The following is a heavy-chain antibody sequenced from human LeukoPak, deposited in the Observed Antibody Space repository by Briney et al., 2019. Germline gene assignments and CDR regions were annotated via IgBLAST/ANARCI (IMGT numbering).Heavy chain of an antibody. CDR1: GFTFSSYE. J-gene: IGHJ6*04. D-gene: IGHD3-10*02. CDR3: AELGITMIGGV. CDR2: ISSSGSTI. V-gene: IGHV3-48*03. Sequence: GGSLRLSCAASGFTFSSYEMNWVRQAPGKGLEWVSYISSSGSTIYYADSVKGRFTISRDNAKNSLYLQMNSLRAEDTAVYYCAELGITMIGGVWGKGTTATVSS.